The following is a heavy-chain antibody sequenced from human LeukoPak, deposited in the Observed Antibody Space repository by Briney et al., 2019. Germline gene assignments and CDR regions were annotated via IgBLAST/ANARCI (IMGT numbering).Heavy chain of an antibody. Sequence: SDTLALPYADDGGSLNGVYCSWIRNTQGKGLEWIGEINHSGSTNYNPSLKSRVTISVDTSKNQFSLKLSSVTAADTAVYYCARGPLVRYFGYWGQGTLVTVSS. CDR1: GGSLNGVY. D-gene: IGHD2-21*01. V-gene: IGHV4-34*01. CDR2: INHSGST. J-gene: IGHJ4*02. CDR3: ARGPLVRYFGY.